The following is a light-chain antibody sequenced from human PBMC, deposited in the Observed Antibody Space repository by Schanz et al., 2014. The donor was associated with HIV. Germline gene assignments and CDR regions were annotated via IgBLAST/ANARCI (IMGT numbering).Light chain of an antibody. J-gene: IGKJ5*01. V-gene: IGKV1-8*01. CDR2: AAS. Sequence: AIRMTQSPSSFSASTGDRVTITCRASQDIGNSLAWYQQMPGKAPKLLIYAASTLQSGVPSRFIGGGSGADFTLTITCLQSEDSATYYCQQYYRHPITFGQGTRLDI. CDR3: QQYYRHPIT. CDR1: QDIGNS.